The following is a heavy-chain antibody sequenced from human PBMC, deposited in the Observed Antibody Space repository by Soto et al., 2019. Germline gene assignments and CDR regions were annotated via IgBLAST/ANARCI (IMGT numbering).Heavy chain of an antibody. J-gene: IGHJ3*02. V-gene: IGHV4-30-4*01. CDR1: GGSISSGDYY. D-gene: IGHD3-22*01. Sequence: PSETLSLTCTVSGGSISSGDYYWSWIRQPPGKGLEWIGYIYYSGSTYYNPSLKSRVTISVDTSKNQFSLKLSSVTAADTAVYYCARATPQYYYDSSGLGFDAFDIWRQGTMVTVSS. CDR3: ARATPQYYYDSSGLGFDAFDI. CDR2: IYYSGST.